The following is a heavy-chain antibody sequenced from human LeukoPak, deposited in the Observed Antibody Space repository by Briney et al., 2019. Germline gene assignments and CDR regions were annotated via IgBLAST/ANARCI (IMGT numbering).Heavy chain of an antibody. CDR1: GYTFTTYY. CDR2: INPNGGST. V-gene: IGHV1-46*04. J-gene: IGHJ6*02. CDR3: ARDFSSRLSGYYYGMDV. D-gene: IGHD3-16*01. Sequence: GASVKVSCKASGYTFTTYYIHWVRQAPGQGLEWMGIINPNGGSTRYAQKLQGRVTMTRDTSTSTAYMELSSLRSEDTAVYYCARDFSSRLSGYYYGMDVWGQGTTVTVSS.